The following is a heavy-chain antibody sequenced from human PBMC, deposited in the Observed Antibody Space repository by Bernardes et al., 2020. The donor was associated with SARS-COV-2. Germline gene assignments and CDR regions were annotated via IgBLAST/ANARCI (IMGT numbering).Heavy chain of an antibody. CDR1: GGSIGSYY. Sequence: SDPLSFTCTVSGGSIGSYYWAWMRQPPGKGLEWIGYIYYSGSTNYNPSLKSRVTISVDRSQNQFSLNLSSVTPADTAVYYCARDLSHLVRRGFDLWGRGTLVTVSS. CDR3: ARDLSHLVRRGFDL. J-gene: IGHJ2*01. V-gene: IGHV4-59*01. CDR2: IYYSGST. D-gene: IGHD3-10*01.